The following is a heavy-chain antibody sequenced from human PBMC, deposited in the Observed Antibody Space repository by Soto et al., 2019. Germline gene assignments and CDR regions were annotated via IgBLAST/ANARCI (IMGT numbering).Heavy chain of an antibody. J-gene: IGHJ4*02. D-gene: IGHD3-16*01. Sequence: VGSLRLSCAASGFTFSSYAMSWVRQAPGKGLEWVSAISGSGGSTYYADSVKGRFTISRDNSKNTLYLQMTSLSAEDTAMYYCARDGDVNTGFGKDYWGQGTLVTVS. CDR3: ARDGDVNTGFGKDY. V-gene: IGHV3-23*01. CDR1: GFTFSSYA. CDR2: ISGSGGST.